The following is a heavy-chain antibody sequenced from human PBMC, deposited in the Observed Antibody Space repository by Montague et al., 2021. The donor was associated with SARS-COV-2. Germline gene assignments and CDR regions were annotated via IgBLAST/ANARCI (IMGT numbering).Heavy chain of an antibody. CDR1: GGSISSSSYY. CDR2: FYYSGST. V-gene: IGHV4-39*01. J-gene: IGHJ4*02. CDR3: ARHLPGIVVAEPAAADY. D-gene: IGHD6-19*01. Sequence: LVKPTQTLSLTCTVSGGSISSSSYYWGWIRQPPGKGLERIGSFYYSGSTYYNPSLKSRVTISVDTSKNQFSLKMSSVTAADTAVYYCARHLPGIVVAEPAAADYWGQGTLVTVSS.